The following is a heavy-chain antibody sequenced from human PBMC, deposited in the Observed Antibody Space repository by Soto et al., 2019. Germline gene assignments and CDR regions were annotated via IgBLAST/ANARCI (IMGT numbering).Heavy chain of an antibody. CDR1: GFTFGDYA. D-gene: IGHD2-15*01. CDR2: IRSKAYGGTT. J-gene: IGHJ4*02. V-gene: IGHV3-49*04. CDR3: TRDHRDKTPKY. Sequence: GGSLRLSCTASGFTFGDYAMSWVRQAPGKGLERVGFIRSKAYGGTTEYAASVKGRFTISRGDSKSIAYLQMNSLKTEDTAVYYCTRDHRDKTPKYWGQGTLVTVSS.